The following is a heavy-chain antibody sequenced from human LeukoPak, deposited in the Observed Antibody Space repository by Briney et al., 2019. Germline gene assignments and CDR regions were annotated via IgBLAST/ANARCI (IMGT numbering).Heavy chain of an antibody. CDR3: AKRSDCGGDCYGRDWFDP. CDR1: GFTFSNYA. V-gene: IGHV3-23*01. D-gene: IGHD2-21*01. Sequence: GGSLRLSCSTSGFTFSNYAMSWVRQAPGKGLEWVSAISGSGGSTYYADSVKGRFTISRDNSKNTLYLQMNSLRAEDTAVYYCAKRSDCGGDCYGRDWFDPWGQGTLVTVSS. CDR2: ISGSGGST. J-gene: IGHJ5*02.